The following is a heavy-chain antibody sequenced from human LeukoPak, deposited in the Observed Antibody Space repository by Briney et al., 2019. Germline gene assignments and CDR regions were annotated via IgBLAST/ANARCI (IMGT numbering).Heavy chain of an antibody. Sequence: GGSLRLSCVASGFSFGSNWMSWVRQAPGKGLEWVSAISGSGGSTYYADSVKGRFTISRDNSKNTLYLQMNSLRAEDTAVYYCAKDRVYYYDSSGYYYFDYWGQGTLVTVSS. V-gene: IGHV3-23*01. CDR3: AKDRVYYYDSSGYYYFDY. CDR2: ISGSGGST. CDR1: GFSFGSNW. J-gene: IGHJ4*02. D-gene: IGHD3-22*01.